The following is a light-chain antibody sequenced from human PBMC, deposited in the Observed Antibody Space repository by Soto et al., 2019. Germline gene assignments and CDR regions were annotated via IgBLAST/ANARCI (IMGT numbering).Light chain of an antibody. CDR2: DNH. CDR3: PSYDNSLSAYV. J-gene: IGLJ1*01. Sequence: QSVLTRPPSVSGAPGQRVTISCTGSSSNIGAANDVHWYQQIPRTALKLLIYDNHNRPSGVPDRFSGSKSGTSGSPASTGSKAEDKVDYYWPSYDNSLSAYVFGTGTKLTVL. CDR1: SSNIGAAND. V-gene: IGLV1-40*01.